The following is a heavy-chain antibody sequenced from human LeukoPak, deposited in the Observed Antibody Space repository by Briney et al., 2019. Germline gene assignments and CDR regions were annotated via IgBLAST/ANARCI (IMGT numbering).Heavy chain of an antibody. CDR2: FDPEDGEA. J-gene: IGHJ4*02. V-gene: IGHV1-24*01. CDR3: ATEFNYYDSSGYSPRE. CDR1: GYTLTELS. Sequence: ASVKVSCKVSGYTLTELSMHWVRQAPGKGLEWMGGFDPEDGEAIYAQKFQGRVTMTEDTSTDTAYMELSSLRSEDTAVYYCATEFNYYDSSGYSPREWGQGTLVTVSS. D-gene: IGHD3-22*01.